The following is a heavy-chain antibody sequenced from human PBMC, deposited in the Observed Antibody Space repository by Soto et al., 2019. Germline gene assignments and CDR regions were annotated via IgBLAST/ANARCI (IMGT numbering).Heavy chain of an antibody. D-gene: IGHD7-27*01. Sequence: SQTPLTCAISGDSVSSNSAAWNWIRQSPSRGLEWLGRTYYRSKWYNDYAVSVKSRITINPDTSKNQFSLQLNSVTPEDTAVYYCARDRSGDLVPPEADYWGQGTLVTVSS. CDR1: GDSVSSNSAA. V-gene: IGHV6-1*01. J-gene: IGHJ4*02. CDR2: TYYRSKWYN. CDR3: ARDRSGDLVPPEADY.